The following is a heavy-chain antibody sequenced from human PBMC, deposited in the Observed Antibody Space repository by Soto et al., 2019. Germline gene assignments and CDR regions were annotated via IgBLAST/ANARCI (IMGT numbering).Heavy chain of an antibody. J-gene: IGHJ6*02. V-gene: IGHV3-48*03. CDR2: ISSSGSTI. CDR3: ARDFIEYYYYGMDV. CDR1: GFTFSSYE. Sequence: PGGSLRLSCAASGFTFSSYEMNWVRQAPGKGLEWVSYISSSGSTIYYADSVKGRFTISRDNAENSLYLQMNSLRAEDTAVYYCARDFIEYYYYGMDVWGQGTTVTVSS. D-gene: IGHD3-16*02.